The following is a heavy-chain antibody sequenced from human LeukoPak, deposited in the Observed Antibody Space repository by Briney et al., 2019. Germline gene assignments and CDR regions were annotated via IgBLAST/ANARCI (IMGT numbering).Heavy chain of an antibody. CDR1: GYTFTSYD. D-gene: IGHD4-17*01. J-gene: IGHJ4*02. V-gene: IGHV1-8*01. CDR2: MNPNSSNT. CDR3: ARGYGDYNSFDY. Sequence: ASVKVSCKASGYTFTSYDINWVRQATGQGLEWMGWMNPNSSNTGYAQKFQGRATMARNTSISTAYMELSSLRSEDTAVYYCARGYGDYNSFDYWGQGTLVTVSS.